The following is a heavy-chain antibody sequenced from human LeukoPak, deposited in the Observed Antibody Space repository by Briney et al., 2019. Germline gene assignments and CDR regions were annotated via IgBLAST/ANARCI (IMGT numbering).Heavy chain of an antibody. CDR3: ARGIGSLDP. D-gene: IGHD2-2*03. Sequence: SETLSLTCTVSGGSISGYYWSWIRQPPGKGLEWIGYIYYSGSTNYNPSLESRVTISVDMSKNQFSLKLSSVTASDTAVYYCARGIGSLDPWGQGTLVTVSS. CDR1: GGSISGYY. V-gene: IGHV4-59*01. J-gene: IGHJ5*02. CDR2: IYYSGST.